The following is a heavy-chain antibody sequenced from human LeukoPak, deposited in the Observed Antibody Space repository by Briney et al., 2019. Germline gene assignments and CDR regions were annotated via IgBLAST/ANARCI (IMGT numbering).Heavy chain of an antibody. CDR2: ISYDGSNK. V-gene: IGHV3-30*18. Sequence: PGGSLRLSCAASGFNFRDYGMHWVRQAPGQGLEWVAVISYDGSNKYYADSVKGRFTISRDNSKNTLYLQMNSLRAEDTAVYYCAKDRTLFNIVATIQPSDWGQGTLVTVSS. CDR1: GFNFRDYG. D-gene: IGHD5-12*01. CDR3: AKDRTLFNIVATIQPSD. J-gene: IGHJ4*02.